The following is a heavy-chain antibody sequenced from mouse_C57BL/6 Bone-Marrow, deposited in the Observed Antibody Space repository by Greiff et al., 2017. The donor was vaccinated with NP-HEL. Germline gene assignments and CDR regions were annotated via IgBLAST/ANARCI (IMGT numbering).Heavy chain of an antibody. D-gene: IGHD2-3*01. Sequence: EVMLVESEGGLVQPGSSMKLSCTASGFTFSDYYMAWVRQVPEKGLEWVANINYDGSSTYYLDSLKSRFIISRDNAKNILYLQMSSLKSEDTATYYCAREIYDGYYRAMDYWGQGTSVTVSS. CDR2: INYDGSST. CDR1: GFTFSDYY. CDR3: AREIYDGYYRAMDY. J-gene: IGHJ4*01. V-gene: IGHV5-16*01.